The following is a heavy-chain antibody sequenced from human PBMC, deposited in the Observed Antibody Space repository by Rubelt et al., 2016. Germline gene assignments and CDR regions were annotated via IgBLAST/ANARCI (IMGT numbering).Heavy chain of an antibody. D-gene: IGHD2/OR15-2a*01. V-gene: IGHV3-23*01. CDR1: GFTFSNYA. CDR2: TSGSGGST. Sequence: EVQLLESGGGLVQPGGSLRLSCAASGFTFSNYAMSWVRQAPGKGLEWVSATSGSGGSTYYADSVKGRFTISRDNARNSLLLRINDLGTEGTAVYYVVREGYCNSGCNDDWYVDLWCRSTLDTVSS. CDR3: VREGYCNSGCNDDWYVDL. J-gene: IGHJ2*01.